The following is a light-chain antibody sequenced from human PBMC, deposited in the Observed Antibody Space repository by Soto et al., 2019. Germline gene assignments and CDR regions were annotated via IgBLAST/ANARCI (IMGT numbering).Light chain of an antibody. CDR3: QQYGSSGT. CDR2: GAS. J-gene: IGKJ1*01. Sequence: LVMTQSPATLSVSPGERATLSCRASQSVSSNLAWYQQTPGQAPRLLIYGASTRATGIPDRFSGSGSGTDFTLTISRLEPEDFAVYYCQQYGSSGTFGQGTKVDIK. V-gene: IGKV3-20*01. CDR1: QSVSSN.